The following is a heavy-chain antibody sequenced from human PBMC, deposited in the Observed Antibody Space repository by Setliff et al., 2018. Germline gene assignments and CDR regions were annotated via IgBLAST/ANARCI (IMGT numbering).Heavy chain of an antibody. CDR2: IIPIIGIA. Sequence: GASVKVSCKPSGGTFSAYAISWVRQAPGQGFEWMGGIIPIIGIANYAQKFQGRVKITADKSTSTAYMELSSLRSEDTAVYYCARNEYNYYGSGSYYNNLPFEYWGQGTLVTVSS. D-gene: IGHD3-10*01. CDR3: ARNEYNYYGSGSYYNNLPFEY. J-gene: IGHJ4*02. CDR1: GGTFSAYA. V-gene: IGHV1-69*10.